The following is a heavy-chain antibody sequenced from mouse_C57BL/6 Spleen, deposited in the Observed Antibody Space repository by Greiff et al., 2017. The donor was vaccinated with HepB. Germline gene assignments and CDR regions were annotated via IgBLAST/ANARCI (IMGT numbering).Heavy chain of an antibody. CDR3: ARARNYNGSSKYYYAMDY. Sequence: VQLQQSGAELVKPGASVKLSCTASGFNIKDYYMHWVKQRTEQGLEWIGRIDPEDGETKYAPKFQGKATITADTSSNTAYLQLSSLTSEDTAVYYCARARNYNGSSKYYYAMDYWGQGTSVTVSS. CDR1: GFNIKDYY. CDR2: IDPEDGET. D-gene: IGHD1-1*01. J-gene: IGHJ4*01. V-gene: IGHV14-2*01.